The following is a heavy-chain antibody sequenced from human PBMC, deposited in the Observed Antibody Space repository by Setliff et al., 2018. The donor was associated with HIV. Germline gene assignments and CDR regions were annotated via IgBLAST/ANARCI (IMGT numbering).Heavy chain of an antibody. CDR1: TYTFSSYV. D-gene: IGHD3-22*01. V-gene: IGHV1-8*02. CDR3: ARGGGGYYYVGAVDI. Sequence: ASVKVSCKASTYTFSSYVINWVRQAPGQGLEWMGRISVYSGNTGYAQKFQGRVTMTGNTSISTAYMELSSLRSEDTAVYYCARGGGGYYYVGAVDIWGQGTVVTVSS. J-gene: IGHJ3*02. CDR2: ISVYSGNT.